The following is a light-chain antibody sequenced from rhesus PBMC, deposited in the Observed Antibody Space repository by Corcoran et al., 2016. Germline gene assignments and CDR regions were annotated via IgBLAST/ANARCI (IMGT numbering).Light chain of an antibody. CDR1: QAINKY. J-gene: IGKJ1*01. CDR2: DAS. V-gene: IGKV1-33*02. CDR3: QQQNYYPWM. Sequence: DIQMTQSPSSLSASVGDTVTITCQASQAINKYLAWYQQKPGRAPKLLIYDASTLESGVPSRFSGSGSGTEFTLTISGLHPEDFATYYCQQQNYYPWMFGQGTKVEVK.